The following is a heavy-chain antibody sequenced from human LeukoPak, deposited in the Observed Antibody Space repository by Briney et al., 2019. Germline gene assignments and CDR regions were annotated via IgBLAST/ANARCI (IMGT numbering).Heavy chain of an antibody. V-gene: IGHV3-9*01. CDR3: AKSYCGGDCYGFDY. CDR1: GFTFDDYA. J-gene: IGHJ4*02. CDR2: ISWNSGSI. D-gene: IGHD2-21*02. Sequence: GRSLRLSCAASGFTFDDYAMHWVRHAPGKGLEWVSGISWNSGSIGYADSVKGRFTISRDNAKNSLYLQMNSLRAEDTALYYCAKSYCGGDCYGFDYWGQGTQVTVSS.